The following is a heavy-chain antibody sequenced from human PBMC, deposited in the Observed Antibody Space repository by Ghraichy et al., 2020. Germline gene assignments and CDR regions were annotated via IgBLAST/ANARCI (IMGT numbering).Heavy chain of an antibody. Sequence: GGSLRLSCAASGFTFSSYAMSWVRQAPGKGLEWVSAISGSGGSTYYADSVKGRFTISRDNSKNTLYLQMNSLRAEDTAVYYCAKVDSPGIIDSSSWYEVGYGDYPADYWGQGTLVTVSS. CDR3: AKVDSPGIIDSSSWYEVGYGDYPADY. J-gene: IGHJ4*02. CDR1: GFTFSSYA. V-gene: IGHV3-23*01. CDR2: ISGSGGST. D-gene: IGHD6-13*01.